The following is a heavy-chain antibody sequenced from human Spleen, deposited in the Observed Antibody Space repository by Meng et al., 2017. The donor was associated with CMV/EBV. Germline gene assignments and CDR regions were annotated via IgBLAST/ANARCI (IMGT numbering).Heavy chain of an antibody. Sequence: SVKVSCKASGGTFSSYTISWVRQAPGQGLEWMGRIIPILGIANYAQKFQGRVTITADKSTSTAYMELSSLRSDDTAIYYCARDDYDGALHYWGQGTQVTVSS. CDR1: GGTFSSYT. D-gene: IGHD4-23*01. V-gene: IGHV1-69*04. CDR2: IIPILGIA. CDR3: ARDDYDGALHY. J-gene: IGHJ4*02.